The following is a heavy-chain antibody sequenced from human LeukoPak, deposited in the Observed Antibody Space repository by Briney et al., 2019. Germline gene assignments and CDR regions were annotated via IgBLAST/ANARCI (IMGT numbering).Heavy chain of an antibody. D-gene: IGHD4-17*01. V-gene: IGHV3-21*01. Sequence: GGSLRLSCAASGFTFSSYSMNWVRQAPGKGLEWVSSISSSSSYIYYADSVKGRFTISRDNAKNSLYLQMNSLRAEDTAVYYCARGTVTTDAFDIWGQGTMVTASS. CDR3: ARGTVTTDAFDI. J-gene: IGHJ3*02. CDR2: ISSSSSYI. CDR1: GFTFSSYS.